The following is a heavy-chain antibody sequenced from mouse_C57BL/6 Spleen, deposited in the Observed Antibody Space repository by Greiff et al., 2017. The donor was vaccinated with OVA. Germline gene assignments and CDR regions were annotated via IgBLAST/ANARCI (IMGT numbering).Heavy chain of an antibody. CDR2: ISSGGDYI. Sequence: EVMLVESGEGLVKPGGSLKLSCAASGFTFSSYAMSWVRQTPEKRLEWVAYISSGGDYIYYADTVKGRFTISRDNARNTLYLQMSSLKSEDTAMYYCTRDGGRYGNYVGYYAMDYWGQGTSVTVSS. CDR3: TRDGGRYGNYVGYYAMDY. V-gene: IGHV5-9-1*02. CDR1: GFTFSSYA. J-gene: IGHJ4*01. D-gene: IGHD2-1*01.